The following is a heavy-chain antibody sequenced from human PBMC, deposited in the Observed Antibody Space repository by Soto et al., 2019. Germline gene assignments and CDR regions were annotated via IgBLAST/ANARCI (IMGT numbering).Heavy chain of an antibody. CDR1: GGSISSSSYY. D-gene: IGHD6-13*01. CDR3: ARGRYSENSKPFDY. CDR2: INYSGSI. J-gene: IGHJ4*02. V-gene: IGHV4-39*07. Sequence: SETLSLTCTVSGGSISSSSYYWGWIRQPPGKGLEWIGSINYSGSIYYNPSLKSRVTISVDTSKNQFSLKLSSVTAADTAVYYCARGRYSENSKPFDYWGQGTLVTVSS.